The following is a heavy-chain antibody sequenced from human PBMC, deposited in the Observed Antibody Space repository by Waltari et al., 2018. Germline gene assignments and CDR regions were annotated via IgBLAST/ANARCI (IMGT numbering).Heavy chain of an antibody. J-gene: IGHJ4*02. CDR3: ARGRSGSYPD. CDR2: IFPGDSDT. CDR1: GYTFSIYW. D-gene: IGHD1-26*01. V-gene: IGHV5-51*01. Sequence: EVQLVQSGAEVKKTGESLRISCKGSGYTFSIYWIAWVRRGPGKGLEWMGIIFPGDSDTRYSPSFQGQVTISADKSISAAYLQWSSLKASDTAIYYCARGRSGSYPDWGQGTLVTVSS.